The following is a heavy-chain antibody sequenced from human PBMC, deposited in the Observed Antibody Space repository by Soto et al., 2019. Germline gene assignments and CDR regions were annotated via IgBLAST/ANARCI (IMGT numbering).Heavy chain of an antibody. D-gene: IGHD6-13*01. V-gene: IGHV3-48*02. J-gene: IGHJ6*02. Sequence: EVQLVESGGDLVQPGGSLRLSCAASGFIFSDYTMTWVRQAPGRGLEFVSHISSSGGAIFYAESVKGRFTVSRDNAKNSLYLQMTSLREADSAGYFCARDHGGSTWFVGVYYYGGLDVWGQGTAVTVSS. CDR2: ISSSGGAI. CDR1: GFIFSDYT. CDR3: ARDHGGSTWFVGVYYYGGLDV.